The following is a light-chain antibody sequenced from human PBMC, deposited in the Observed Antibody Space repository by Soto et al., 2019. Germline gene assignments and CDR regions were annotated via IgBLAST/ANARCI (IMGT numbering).Light chain of an antibody. V-gene: IGKV1-5*03. CDR2: KAS. J-gene: IGKJ5*01. Sequence: DIQMTQSPSTLSGSVGERGTIACRASQSISSWLAWYHQXPGKAPKLLIYKASSSGSGAPSRFSGSGSGTEFTLTISSLQPDDLATYFCQQYQTHSTFGQGTRLEIK. CDR3: QQYQTHST. CDR1: QSISSW.